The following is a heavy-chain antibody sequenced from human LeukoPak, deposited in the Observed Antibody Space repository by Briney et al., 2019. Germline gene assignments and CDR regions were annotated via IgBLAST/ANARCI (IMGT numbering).Heavy chain of an antibody. CDR1: GYSISSGYD. D-gene: IGHD3-10*01. V-gene: IGHV4-38-2*02. CDR2: SYHSGST. Sequence: PAETLALTCAVSGYSISSGYDWGWIRPPPGKGVEWMGSSYHSGSTYYNPSLKRRVTISVDTSKNKFSLKLSSVIAADTAVYYCARDRRGRFLWFGEYNWVDPSGQGTLVTVS. CDR3: ARDRRGRFLWFGEYNWVDP. J-gene: IGHJ5*02.